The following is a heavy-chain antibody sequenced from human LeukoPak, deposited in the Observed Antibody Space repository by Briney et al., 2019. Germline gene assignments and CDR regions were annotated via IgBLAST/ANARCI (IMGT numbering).Heavy chain of an antibody. V-gene: IGHV3-43*02. J-gene: IGHJ4*02. Sequence: GGSLRLSCVDSGFTSSNYAMSWVRQAPGGGLEWVSTISGNGGTTYYADSVKGRFTISRDNIKNSLYLQMNSLRTEDSTLYYCAKDYYWGQGTLVTVSS. CDR2: ISGNGGTT. CDR1: GFTSSNYA. CDR3: AKDYY.